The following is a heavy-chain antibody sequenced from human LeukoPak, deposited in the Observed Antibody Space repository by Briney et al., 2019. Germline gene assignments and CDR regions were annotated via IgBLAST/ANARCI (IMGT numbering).Heavy chain of an antibody. J-gene: IGHJ4*02. CDR1: GFTFSSYE. V-gene: IGHV4-59*05. CDR2: IYYSGST. Sequence: PGGSLRLSCAASGFTFSSYEMNWVRQAPGKGLEWIGSIYYSGSTYYNPSLKSRVTISVDTSKNQFSLKLSSVTAADTAVYYYARERGYSSPNPDYWAREPWSPSPQ. D-gene: IGHD6-13*01. CDR3: ARERGYSSPNPDY.